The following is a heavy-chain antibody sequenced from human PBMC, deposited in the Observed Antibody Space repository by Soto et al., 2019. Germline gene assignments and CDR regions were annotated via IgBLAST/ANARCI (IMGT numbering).Heavy chain of an antibody. V-gene: IGHV3-15*01. CDR3: VTGPERRISMAGPHFDY. Sequence: PGGSLRLSCAASGFTFSNAWMSWVRQAPGKGLEWVGRVRSNADGGTREYAAPVNDRFTISRDDSKNTVYLQLKSLKTEDTAVYYCVTGPERRISMAGPHFDYWGQGTLVTVSS. D-gene: IGHD6-19*01. CDR1: GFTFSNAW. J-gene: IGHJ4*02. CDR2: VRSNADGGTR.